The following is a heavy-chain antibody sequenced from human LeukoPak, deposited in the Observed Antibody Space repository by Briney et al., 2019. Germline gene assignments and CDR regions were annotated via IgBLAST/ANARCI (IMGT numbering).Heavy chain of an antibody. J-gene: IGHJ5*02. V-gene: IGHV1-69*13. CDR2: IIAIIGTA. CDR3: AYRKVYAKTNWFDP. Sequence: LVKVSCKASGGTFSRYPMSWVRQAPAQGVEWMGGIIAIIGTANYAQKFQGRLTITADESTSTAYMELSSLRSEDTAVYYCAYRKVYAKTNWFDPWGQGTLVTL. CDR1: GGTFSRYP. D-gene: IGHD2-8*01.